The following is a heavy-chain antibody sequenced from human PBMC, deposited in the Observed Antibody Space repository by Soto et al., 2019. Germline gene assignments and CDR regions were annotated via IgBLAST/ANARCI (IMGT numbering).Heavy chain of an antibody. D-gene: IGHD3-3*01. CDR3: ARDPALEWATPLYYFDY. J-gene: IGHJ4*02. CDR2: ISSSSSTI. CDR1: GFTFSSYS. V-gene: IGHV3-48*02. Sequence: GGSLRLSCAASGFTFSSYSMNWVRQAPGKGLEWVSYISSSSSTIYYADSVKGRFTISRDNAKNSLYLQMNSLRDEDTAVYYCARDPALEWATPLYYFDYWGQGTLVTVSS.